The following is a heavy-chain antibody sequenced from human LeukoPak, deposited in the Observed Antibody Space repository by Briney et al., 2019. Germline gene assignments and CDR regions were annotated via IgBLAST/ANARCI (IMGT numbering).Heavy chain of an antibody. J-gene: IGHJ2*01. CDR2: IYYSGTI. CDR1: GGSISSYY. D-gene: IGHD6-13*01. CDR3: ARGGYSSSWYWYFDL. V-gene: IGHV4-59*01. Sequence: PSETLSLTCTVSGGSISSYYWSWIRQPLGKGLEWIGYIYYSGTINYNPSLKSRVIISVDTSKNQFSLKLSSVTAADTAVYYCARGGYSSSWYWYFDLWGRGTLVTVSS.